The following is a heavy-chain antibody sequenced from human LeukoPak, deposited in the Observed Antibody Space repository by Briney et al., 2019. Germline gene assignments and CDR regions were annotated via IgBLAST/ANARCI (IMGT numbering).Heavy chain of an antibody. CDR2: INHSGST. CDR3: ARGPSRDYGPSGLYYLY. CDR1: GWSFREYF. Sequence: SETLSLTCPNYGWSFREYFWCWLRQPPGKGLEWIGEINHSGSTNYNPSLTSRVTMSVDTSKNQFSLKLSSVTAADTPVYYCARGPSRDYGPSGLYYLYWGQGTRVTVSS. D-gene: IGHD4/OR15-4a*01. J-gene: IGHJ4*02. V-gene: IGHV4-34*01.